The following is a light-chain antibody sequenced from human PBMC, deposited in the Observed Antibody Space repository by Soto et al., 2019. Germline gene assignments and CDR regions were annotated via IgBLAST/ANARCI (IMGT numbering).Light chain of an antibody. CDR2: GTS. J-gene: IGKJ1*01. CDR1: QSVSSTY. CDR3: QQYGSSPPFT. V-gene: IGKV3-20*01. Sequence: DIVLTQSPATLSLSPGERATLSCRASQSVSSTYLAWYQQQPGQAPRLLMSGTSNRATGTPDRFSGSGSGTDFTLTISRLGPEDFAVYYCQQYGSSPPFTFGQGTKVDIK.